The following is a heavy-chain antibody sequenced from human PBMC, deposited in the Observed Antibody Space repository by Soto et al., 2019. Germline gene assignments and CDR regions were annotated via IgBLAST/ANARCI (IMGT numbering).Heavy chain of an antibody. Sequence: QMQLVQSGAEVKERGSSVKISCKTSGSTFNTYALTWVRQAPGQGLEWIGGIIPIFGIKNVAQRFQGRVTINAEESLTTAYMEMTSLRSDDTAVYYCAKEAGDHWGQGTLVTVSS. V-gene: IGHV1-69*01. CDR2: IIPIFGIK. J-gene: IGHJ4*02. CDR3: AKEAGDH. CDR1: GSTFNTYA. D-gene: IGHD3-10*01.